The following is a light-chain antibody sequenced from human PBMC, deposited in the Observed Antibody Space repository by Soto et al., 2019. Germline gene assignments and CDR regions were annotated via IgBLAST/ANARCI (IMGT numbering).Light chain of an antibody. CDR1: QTVSFSS. CDR3: QQYGSSPLT. V-gene: IGKV3-20*01. CDR2: GAS. Sequence: EIVLTQSPGTLSLSPGDRATLSCRASQTVSFSSLAWYQQKPGQAPRLLIYGASSRATGIPDRFSGSESGTDFTLTISRLEPEDFAVYYCQQYGSSPLTFGGGTKVEIK. J-gene: IGKJ4*01.